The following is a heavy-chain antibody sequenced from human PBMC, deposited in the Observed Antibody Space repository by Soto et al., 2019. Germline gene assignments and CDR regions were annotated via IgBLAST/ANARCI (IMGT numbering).Heavy chain of an antibody. J-gene: IGHJ5*02. D-gene: IGHD3-22*01. CDR2: IYWEDDK. Sequence: QITLKESGPTLVKPTQTLTLTCSFSGFSLSTSGVGVGWIRQPPGKALEWLAHIYWEDDKRYSPSLKSRLTIPKDTSKNQVFLTMTNMDPVDTATYYCAHHGLSGYYVSWGQGTLVTVSS. V-gene: IGHV2-5*02. CDR1: GFSLSTSGVG. CDR3: AHHGLSGYYVS.